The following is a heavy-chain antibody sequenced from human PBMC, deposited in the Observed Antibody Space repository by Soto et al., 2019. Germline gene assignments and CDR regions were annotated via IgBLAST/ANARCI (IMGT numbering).Heavy chain of an antibody. J-gene: IGHJ4*02. CDR2: ISASTANT. V-gene: IGHV1-18*01. CDR3: SRENSYFDY. Sequence: QIQLLQSGAEVKKPGASVKVTCKASGYTFRNFGISWVRQAPGQGLEWMGWISASTANTNYAHQFQGRLPMTADTSTSTAYMELRSLRSDDTAVYYCSRENSYFDYWGQGTLVTVSS. CDR1: GYTFRNFG.